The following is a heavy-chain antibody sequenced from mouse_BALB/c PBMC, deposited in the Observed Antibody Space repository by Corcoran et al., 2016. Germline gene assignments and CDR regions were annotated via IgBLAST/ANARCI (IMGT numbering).Heavy chain of an antibody. CDR1: GYTFTNYG. CDR3: ARRGAVKVTYYAMDY. V-gene: IGHV9-3-1*01. CDR2: INTYTGEP. D-gene: IGHD2-2*01. J-gene: IGHJ4*01. Sequence: QIQLVQSGPELKKPGETVKISCKASGYTFTNYGMNWVKQAPGKGLKWMGWINTYTGEPTYADDFKGRFAFSLETSASTAYLQINNLKNEDTATYFCARRGAVKVTYYAMDYGGQGTSVTVSS.